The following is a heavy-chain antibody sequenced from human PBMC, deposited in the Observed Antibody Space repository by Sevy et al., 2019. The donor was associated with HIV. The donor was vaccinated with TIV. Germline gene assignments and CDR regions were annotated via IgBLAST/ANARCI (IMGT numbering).Heavy chain of an antibody. V-gene: IGHV3-23*01. CDR3: AKWSELPSSPFDY. CDR1: GFTFSNYA. CDR2: IGGSGGSK. D-gene: IGHD1-26*01. Sequence: GGSLRLSCAASGFTFSNYAMSWVRQAPGKGLEWVSAIGGSGGSKYYADSVKGRFTISRDNSKNTLFLQMNSLRAEDTAVYFCAKWSELPSSPFDYWGQGTLVTVSS. J-gene: IGHJ4*02.